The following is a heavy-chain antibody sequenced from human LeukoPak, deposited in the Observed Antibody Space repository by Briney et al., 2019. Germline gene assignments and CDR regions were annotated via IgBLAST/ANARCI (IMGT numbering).Heavy chain of an antibody. J-gene: IGHJ4*02. Sequence: PGGSLRLSCAASGFTFSSYAMSWVRQAPGKGLEWVSAISGSGGSTYYADSVKGRFTISRDNSKNTLYLQMNSLRAEDTAVYYCARRYSSGWTLGYWGQGTLVTVSS. CDR1: GFTFSSYA. V-gene: IGHV3-23*01. D-gene: IGHD6-19*01. CDR3: ARRYSSGWTLGY. CDR2: ISGSGGST.